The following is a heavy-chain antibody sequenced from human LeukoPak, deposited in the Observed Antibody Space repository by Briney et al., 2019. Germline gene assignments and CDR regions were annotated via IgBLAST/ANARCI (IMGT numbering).Heavy chain of an antibody. CDR1: GGSVTSGNYY. V-gene: IGHV4-61*02. Sequence: SETLPLTCTVSGGSVTSGNYYWNWIRQPARKGLEWIGRIYTNGGASYNPSLKSRVTISIDASKNQFSLKLSSVTAADTAVYYCAREPPGYWGQGILVTVSS. CDR3: AREPPGY. CDR2: IYTNGGA. J-gene: IGHJ4*02.